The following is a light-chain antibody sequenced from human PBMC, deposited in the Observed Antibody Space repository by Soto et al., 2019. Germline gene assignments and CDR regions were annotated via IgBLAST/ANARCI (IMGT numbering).Light chain of an antibody. CDR2: EGS. Sequence: QSALTQPASVSGSPGQSITISCTGTRSDVGGYNLVSWYQQHPGKVPKLMIFEGSKRPPGVSDRFSGSKSGNTASLTVSGLQAEDEADYYCCSYAGANTFLVFGGGTKLTVL. CDR3: CSYAGANTFLV. J-gene: IGLJ3*02. CDR1: RSDVGGYNL. V-gene: IGLV2-23*03.